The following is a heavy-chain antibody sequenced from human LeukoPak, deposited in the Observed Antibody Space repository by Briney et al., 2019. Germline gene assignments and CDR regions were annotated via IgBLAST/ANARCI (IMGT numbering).Heavy chain of an antibody. D-gene: IGHD1-26*01. CDR1: GFTFSGYN. Sequence: PGGSLRLSCVVSGFTFSGYNIDWVRQAPGKGLEWVSSISGSSRSIYYADSLKGRITISRDNTKNSVFLQMRGLRVDDTAVYYCARERSGPAVRAHNWFDPWGRGTLVIVSS. J-gene: IGHJ5*01. V-gene: IGHV3-21*06. CDR3: ARERSGPAVRAHNWFDP. CDR2: ISGSSRSI.